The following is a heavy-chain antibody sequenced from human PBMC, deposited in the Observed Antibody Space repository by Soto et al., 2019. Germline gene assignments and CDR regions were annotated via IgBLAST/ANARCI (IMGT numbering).Heavy chain of an antibody. CDR1: GFTFSSYA. Sequence: GGSLRLSCAASGFTFSSYALGWVRQAPGKGLDWVSVISGSGGITHSADSVKGRFTISRDHPKNILYLQMNSLRAEGTAVYYCAEGSPDPGGYYYYSMDVWGQGTAVTASS. V-gene: IGHV3-23*01. J-gene: IGHJ6*02. CDR3: AEGSPDPGGYYYYSMDV. CDR2: ISGSGGIT.